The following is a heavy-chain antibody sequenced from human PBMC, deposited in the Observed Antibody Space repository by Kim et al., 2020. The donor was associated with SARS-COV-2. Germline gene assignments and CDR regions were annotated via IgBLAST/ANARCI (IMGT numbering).Heavy chain of an antibody. CDR2: ISPSGGST. CDR3: ARGFIPGTDAFDI. D-gene: IGHD2-21*01. Sequence: ASVKVSCKASGYTFISKYVHWVRQAPGQGLEWMGLISPSGGSTHFAPKFKDRVTLTRDTSTSTVYMDLSSLTSEDTAVYYCARGFIPGTDAFDIWGQGTMVVVTS. V-gene: IGHV1-46*01. CDR1: GYTFISKY. J-gene: IGHJ3*02.